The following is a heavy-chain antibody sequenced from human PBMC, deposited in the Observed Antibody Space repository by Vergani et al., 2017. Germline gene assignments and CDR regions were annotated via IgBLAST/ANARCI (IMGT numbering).Heavy chain of an antibody. CDR3: ARESGGVDY. Sequence: QVQLVQSGSELKKPGASVKLSCKASGYTFTRYALSWVRQAPGQGLEWLGWINTNTGDPTYAQAFRGRFVFSLDTSVSTAFLQISSLKAEETAVYYCARESGGVDYWGEGTLVTVSS. V-gene: IGHV7-4-1*02. J-gene: IGHJ4*02. CDR1: GYTFTRYA. CDR2: INTNTGDP. D-gene: IGHD6-25*01.